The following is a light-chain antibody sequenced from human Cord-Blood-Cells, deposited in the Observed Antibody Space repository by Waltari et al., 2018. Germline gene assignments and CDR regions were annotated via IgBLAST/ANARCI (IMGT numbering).Light chain of an antibody. CDR3: CSYAGSYTWV. CDR2: DVS. CDR1: SSDVGGYNY. J-gene: IGLJ3*02. Sequence: QSALTQPRSVSGSPGQSVTIPCTGTSSDVGGYNYVSWYHQHPGKAPKLMIYDVSNRPSGVPDRFSGSKSGNTASLTISGLQAEDEADYYCCSYAGSYTWVFGGGTKLTVL. V-gene: IGLV2-11*01.